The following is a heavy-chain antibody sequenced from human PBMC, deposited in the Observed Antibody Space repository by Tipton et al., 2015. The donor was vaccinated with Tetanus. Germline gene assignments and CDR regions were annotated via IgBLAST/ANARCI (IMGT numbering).Heavy chain of an antibody. V-gene: IGHV4-59*01. CDR1: GGSISSYY. CDR3: ARTTLGYCSGGSCYSGAYYFDY. CDR2: IYYSGST. D-gene: IGHD2-15*01. J-gene: IGHJ4*02. Sequence: GLVKPSETLSLTCTVSGGSISSYYWSWIRQPPGKGLEWIGYIYYSGSTNYNPSLKGRVTISVDTSKNQFSLKLSSVTAADTAVYYCARTTLGYCSGGSCYSGAYYFDYWGKGTLVTVSS.